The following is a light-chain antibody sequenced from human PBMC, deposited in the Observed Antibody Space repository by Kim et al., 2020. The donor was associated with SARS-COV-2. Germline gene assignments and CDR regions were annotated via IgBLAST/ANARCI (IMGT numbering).Light chain of an antibody. J-gene: IGKJ1*01. CDR3: QKCDSAPWT. CDR1: QDISNY. Sequence: SAAVGDRVTITCRARQDISNYLAWFQLKPGKAPKLLIYAASALQPGVPSRFSGSGSGTDFTLTVTSLQPEDVATYYCQKCDSAPWTFGQGTKV. CDR2: AAS. V-gene: IGKV1-27*01.